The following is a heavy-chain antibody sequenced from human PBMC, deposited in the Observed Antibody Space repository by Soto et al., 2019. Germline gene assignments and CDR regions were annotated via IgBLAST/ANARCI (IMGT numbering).Heavy chain of an antibody. D-gene: IGHD6-19*01. Sequence: SETLSLTCTVSGDSISSFGYYWGWIRRPPGKGLEWIGNVYSTGSFYYNPSLKSRLTISVNPPQNQFSLSLRSVTAADTAVYYCARREQWLTGYFDFWGQGILVTVSS. CDR3: ARREQWLTGYFDF. J-gene: IGHJ4*02. CDR2: VYSTGSF. V-gene: IGHV4-39*01. CDR1: GDSISSFGYY.